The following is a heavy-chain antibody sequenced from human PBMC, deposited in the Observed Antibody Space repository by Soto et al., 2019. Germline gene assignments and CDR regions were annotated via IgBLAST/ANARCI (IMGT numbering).Heavy chain of an antibody. CDR2: IIPMFGTA. J-gene: IGHJ3*02. V-gene: IGHV1-69*13. Sequence: SVKVSCKASGGTFSSYAISWVRQAPGQGLEWMGGIIPMFGTANYAQKFQGRVTITADESTSTAYMELSSLRSEDTAVYYCASGEFGITMIVVVRGEPRTIKRWAFDIWGQGTMVTVSS. D-gene: IGHD3-22*01. CDR1: GGTFSSYA. CDR3: ASGEFGITMIVVVRGEPRTIKRWAFDI.